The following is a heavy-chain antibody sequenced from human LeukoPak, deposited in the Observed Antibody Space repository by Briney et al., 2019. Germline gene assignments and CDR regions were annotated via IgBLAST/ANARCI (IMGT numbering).Heavy chain of an antibody. Sequence: GGTLRLSCAASGFNFSDYGMIWVRQAPGKGLEWVSGISGRDYSDHADSVKGRFTISRDNSKNTLYLQMNSLRAEDTALYYCAKSRNFYYYFMEVSGRGTKVTISS. V-gene: IGHV3-23*01. CDR1: GFNFSDYG. CDR2: ISGRDYS. CDR3: AKSRNFYYYFMEV. J-gene: IGHJ6*03.